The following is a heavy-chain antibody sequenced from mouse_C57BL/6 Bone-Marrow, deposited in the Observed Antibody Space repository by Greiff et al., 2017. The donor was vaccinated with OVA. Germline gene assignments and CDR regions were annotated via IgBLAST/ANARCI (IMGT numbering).Heavy chain of an antibody. Sequence: VQLQQSGAELVRPGASVKLSCTASGFNITDDYMHWVKQRPEPGLEWIGWIDPENGDNEYASKVQGKATITADTSTNTAYLQLSSLTAEDTSVYYGTADSWAWFAYWGQGTLVTVSA. CDR3: TADSWAWFAY. CDR1: GFNITDDY. D-gene: IGHD3-2*01. J-gene: IGHJ3*01. CDR2: IDPENGDN. V-gene: IGHV14-4*01.